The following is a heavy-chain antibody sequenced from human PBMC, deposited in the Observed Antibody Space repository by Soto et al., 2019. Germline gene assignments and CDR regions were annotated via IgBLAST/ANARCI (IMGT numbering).Heavy chain of an antibody. Sequence: SETLSLTCTVSGGSISSGDYYWSWIRQPPGKGLEWIGYIYYSGSTYYNPSLKSRVTISVDTSKNQSSLKLSSVTAADTAVYYCARVGDYYDSSGYSDYWGQGTLVTVSS. V-gene: IGHV4-30-4*01. D-gene: IGHD3-22*01. CDR2: IYYSGST. CDR1: GGSISSGDYY. J-gene: IGHJ4*02. CDR3: ARVGDYYDSSGYSDY.